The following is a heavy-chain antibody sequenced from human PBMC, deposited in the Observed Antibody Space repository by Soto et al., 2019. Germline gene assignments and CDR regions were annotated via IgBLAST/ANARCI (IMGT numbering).Heavy chain of an antibody. CDR2: ISSSSSTI. V-gene: IGHV3-48*02. CDR1: GFTFSSYS. J-gene: IGHJ4*02. D-gene: IGHD6-6*01. Sequence: EVQLVESGGGLVQPGGSLRLSCAASGFTFSSYSMNWVRQAPGKGLEWVSYISSSSSTIYYADSVKGRFTISRDNAKNSLYLQMNSLRDEDTAVYYCARDLSLLEYSSSSYSYWGQGTLVTVSS. CDR3: ARDLSLLEYSSSSYSY.